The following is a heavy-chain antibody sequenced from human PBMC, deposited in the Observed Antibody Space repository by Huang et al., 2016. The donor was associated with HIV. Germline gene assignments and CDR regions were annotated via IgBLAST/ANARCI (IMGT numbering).Heavy chain of an antibody. CDR1: GFTFSSYW. V-gene: IGHV3-74*01. J-gene: IGHJ3*02. Sequence: EVQLEESGGGLVQPGGSLRLSCAASGFTFSSYWMHWVGQAPGKGVVGGASSKSDGRSTSYADSVKGRFTFSRDNAKNTLYLQMNSLRAEDTAVYYCARTYYYDSSGVDPRRAFDIWGQGTMVTVSS. CDR2: SKSDGRST. CDR3: ARTYYYDSSGVDPRRAFDI. D-gene: IGHD3-22*01.